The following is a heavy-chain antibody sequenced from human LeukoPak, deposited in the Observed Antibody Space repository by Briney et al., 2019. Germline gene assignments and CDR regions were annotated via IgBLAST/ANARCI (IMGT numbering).Heavy chain of an antibody. CDR2: INPNSGGT. Sequence: ASVKVSCKASGGTFSSYAISWVRQAPGQGLEWMGWINPNSGGTNYAQKFQGRVTMTRDTSISTAYMELSRLRSDDTAVYYCARGGSSSSGADYYYMDVWGKGTTVTVSS. J-gene: IGHJ6*03. CDR3: ARGGSSSSGADYYYMDV. D-gene: IGHD6-6*01. V-gene: IGHV1-2*02. CDR1: GGTFSSYA.